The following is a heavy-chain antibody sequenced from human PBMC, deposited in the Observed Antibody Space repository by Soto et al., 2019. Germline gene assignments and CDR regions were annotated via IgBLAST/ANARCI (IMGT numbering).Heavy chain of an antibody. J-gene: IGHJ4*02. CDR1: GYTFTSYA. D-gene: IGHD6-19*01. V-gene: IGHV1-3*01. Sequence: QVQLVQSGAEVKKPGASVKVSCKASGYTFTSYAMHWVRQAPGQRLEWMGWINAGNGNTKYSQKFQGRVTITRDTSASTAYMELSSLRSEDTAVYYCARGQGAVAGTDYWGQGTLVTVSS. CDR2: INAGNGNT. CDR3: ARGQGAVAGTDY.